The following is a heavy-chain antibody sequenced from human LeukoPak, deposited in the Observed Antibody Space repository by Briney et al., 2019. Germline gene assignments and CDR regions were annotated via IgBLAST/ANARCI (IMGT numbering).Heavy chain of an antibody. CDR1: GFTFSSYG. D-gene: IGHD6-13*01. J-gene: IGHJ4*02. CDR2: ISYDGSNK. CDR3: ARLKVAAGSNFDY. Sequence: GRSLRLSCAASGFTFSSYGMHWVRQAPGKGLEWVAVISYDGSNKYYADSVKGRFTISRDNAKNSLYLQMNSLRAEDTALYYCARLKVAAGSNFDYWGQGTLVTVSS. V-gene: IGHV3-30*03.